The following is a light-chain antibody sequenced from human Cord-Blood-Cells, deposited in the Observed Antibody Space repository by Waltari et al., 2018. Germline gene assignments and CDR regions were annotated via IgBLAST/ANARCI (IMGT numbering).Light chain of an antibody. J-gene: IGLJ3*02. CDR1: SSDVGSYKL. CDR2: EGS. Sequence: QSALTQPASVSGSPGQSITIPCTGTSSDVGSYKLVSWYQQHPGKAPKLMIYEGSKRPSGVYNRFSGSKSGNTASLTISGLQAEDEADDYCCSYAGSSTWVFGGGTKLTVL. V-gene: IGLV2-23*01. CDR3: CSYAGSSTWV.